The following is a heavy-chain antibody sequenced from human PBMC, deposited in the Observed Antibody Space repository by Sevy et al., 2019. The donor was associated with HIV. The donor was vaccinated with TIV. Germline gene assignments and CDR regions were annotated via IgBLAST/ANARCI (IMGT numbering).Heavy chain of an antibody. J-gene: IGHJ6*02. D-gene: IGHD1-26*01. Sequence: GESLKISCIGSGFSFSYYGIHWVRQAPGKGLDWVALISHDGINQHYTDSVKGQFTISRDNSKNTVNLDMNSLSNEDTAIYFCANAYSGSYSHSYLYALDVWGQGTTVTVSS. V-gene: IGHV3-30*18. CDR2: ISHDGINQ. CDR1: GFSFSYYG. CDR3: ANAYSGSYSHSYLYALDV.